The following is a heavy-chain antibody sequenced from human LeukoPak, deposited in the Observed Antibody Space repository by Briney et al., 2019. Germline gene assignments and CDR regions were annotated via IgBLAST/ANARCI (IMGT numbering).Heavy chain of an antibody. D-gene: IGHD3-22*01. V-gene: IGHV1-8*01. Sequence: PWASVKVSCKASGYTFTCYEINWVRQATGQGLEWMGRANPGSGNTGYAQKFQGRVTMTRDTSITTAYMELSSLRSEDTAVYYCARDYYYDTSGHRSGYFDLWGRGTLVTVSS. CDR3: ARDYYYDTSGHRSGYFDL. CDR1: GYTFTCYE. CDR2: ANPGSGNT. J-gene: IGHJ2*01.